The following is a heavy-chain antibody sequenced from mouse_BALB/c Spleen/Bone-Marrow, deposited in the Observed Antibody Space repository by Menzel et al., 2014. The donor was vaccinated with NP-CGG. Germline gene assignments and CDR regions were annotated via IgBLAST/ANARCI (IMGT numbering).Heavy chain of an antibody. D-gene: IGHD2-10*02. J-gene: IGHJ3*01. CDR2: SRQRDKHYTT. V-gene: IGHV7-1*02. Sequence: EVHLVESGGGLVQPGDSLRLSCATSGFTFSDLYREWVGQPPGKRREWIDASRQRDKHYTTEYSASVKGRFIVSRDTSQSILYLQMDALRAEDTAIYYCARDVGYGNYFVYWGQGTLVTVSA. CDR1: GFTFSDLY. CDR3: ARDVGYGNYFVY.